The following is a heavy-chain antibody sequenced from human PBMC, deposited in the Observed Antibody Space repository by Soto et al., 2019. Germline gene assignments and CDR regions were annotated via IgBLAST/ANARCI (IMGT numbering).Heavy chain of an antibody. CDR2: IYCSGST. CDR1: GGSISSYY. Sequence: QVQLQESGPGLVKPSETLSLTCTVSGGSISSYYWSWIRQPPGKGLEWIGYIYCSGSTNYNPSLKSRVTISVDTSKNQFSLKLSSVTAADTAVYYCAGGWPSRAYWGQGTLVTVSS. D-gene: IGHD6-19*01. CDR3: AGGWPSRAY. V-gene: IGHV4-59*01. J-gene: IGHJ4*02.